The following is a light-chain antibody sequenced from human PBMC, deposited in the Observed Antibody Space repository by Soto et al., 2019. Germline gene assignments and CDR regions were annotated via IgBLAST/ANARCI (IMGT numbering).Light chain of an antibody. CDR1: SSNIVAGYD. CDR2: AND. Sequence: QSVLTQPPSVSGAPGQRVTISCTGSSSNIVAGYDVHWYQQLPGTAPRLLIYANDNRPSGVPDRFSGSKSGTSASLAITGLRAEDEADYYCQSYASSPSAIFVFGTGTQLTVL. V-gene: IGLV1-40*01. J-gene: IGLJ1*01. CDR3: QSYASSPSAIFV.